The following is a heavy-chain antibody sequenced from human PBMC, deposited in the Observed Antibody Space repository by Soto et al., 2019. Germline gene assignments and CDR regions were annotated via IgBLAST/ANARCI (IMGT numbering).Heavy chain of an antibody. CDR3: ARGAAPKSLYYYYYGMDV. Sequence: QVQLVESGGGVVQPGRSLRLSCAASGFTFSSYGMHWVRQAPGKGLEWVAVIWYDGSNKYYADSVKGRFTISRDNSKNTLYPQMNSLRAEDTAVYYCARGAAPKSLYYYYYGMDVWGQGTTVTVSS. D-gene: IGHD6-13*01. CDR2: IWYDGSNK. V-gene: IGHV3-33*01. CDR1: GFTFSSYG. J-gene: IGHJ6*02.